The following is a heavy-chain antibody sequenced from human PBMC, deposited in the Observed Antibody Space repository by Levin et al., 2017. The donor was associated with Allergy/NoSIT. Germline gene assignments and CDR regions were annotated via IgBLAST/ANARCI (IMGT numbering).Heavy chain of an antibody. V-gene: IGHV1-18*01. CDR3: ARDLYGDY. CDR1: GYTFTRYG. J-gene: IGHJ4*02. CDR2: ISAYNGNS. D-gene: IGHD4-17*01. Sequence: GESLKISCKASGYTFTRYGINWVRQAPGQGLEWMGWISAYNGNSNYAREFQGRVTMTTDTSTNTAYMELRSLRSDDTAVYYCARDLYGDYWGQGTLVTVSA.